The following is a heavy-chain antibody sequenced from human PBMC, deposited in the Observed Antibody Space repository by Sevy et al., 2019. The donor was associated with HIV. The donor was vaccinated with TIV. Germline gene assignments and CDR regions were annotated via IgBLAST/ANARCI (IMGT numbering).Heavy chain of an antibody. J-gene: IGHJ5*02. CDR3: ARPHHVLRFLEWPQRGGWFDP. D-gene: IGHD3-3*01. V-gene: IGHV4-34*01. CDR1: GGSFSGYY. Sequence: SETLSLTCAVYGGSFSGYYWSWIRQPPGKGLEWIGEINHSGSTNYNPSLKSRVTISVDTSKNQFSLKLGSVTAADTAVYYCARPHHVLRFLEWPQRGGWFDPWGQGTPVTVSS. CDR2: INHSGST.